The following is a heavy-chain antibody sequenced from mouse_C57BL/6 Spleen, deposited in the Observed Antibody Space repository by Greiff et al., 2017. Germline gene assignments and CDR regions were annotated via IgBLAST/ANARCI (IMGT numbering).Heavy chain of an antibody. CDR3: ARGITTVVPHYFDY. D-gene: IGHD1-1*01. Sequence: EVQLQQSGPELVKPGASVKISCKASGYTFTDYYMNWVKQSHGKSLEWIGDINPNNGGTSYNQKFKGKATLTVDKSSSTAYMELRSLTSEDSAVYYCARGITTVVPHYFDYWGQGTTLTVSS. V-gene: IGHV1-26*01. CDR2: INPNNGGT. CDR1: GYTFTDYY. J-gene: IGHJ2*01.